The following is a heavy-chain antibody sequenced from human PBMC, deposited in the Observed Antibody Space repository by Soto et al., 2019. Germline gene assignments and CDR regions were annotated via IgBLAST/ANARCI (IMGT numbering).Heavy chain of an antibody. Sequence: GGSLRLSCAASGFTFSSYAMSWVRQAPGKGLEWVSAISGSGGSTYYADSVKGRLTISRDNSKNTLYLQMNSLRAEDTAVYYCAKAYYGSGSYSWFDPWGQGTLVTVSS. CDR3: AKAYYGSGSYSWFDP. J-gene: IGHJ5*02. CDR1: GFTFSSYA. D-gene: IGHD3-10*01. CDR2: ISGSGGST. V-gene: IGHV3-23*01.